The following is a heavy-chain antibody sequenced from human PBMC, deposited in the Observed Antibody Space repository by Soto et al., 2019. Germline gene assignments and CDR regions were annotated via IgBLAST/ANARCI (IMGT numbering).Heavy chain of an antibody. J-gene: IGHJ4*02. Sequence: GGSLRLSCAASGFTFSSYAMSWVRQAPGKGLEWVSAISGSGGSTYYADSVKGRFTISRDNSKNTLYLQMNSLRAEDTAVYYCAKAPIYDFWSGYYLYFDYWGQGTLVTVSS. D-gene: IGHD3-3*01. CDR3: AKAPIYDFWSGYYLYFDY. CDR1: GFTFSSYA. CDR2: ISGSGGST. V-gene: IGHV3-23*01.